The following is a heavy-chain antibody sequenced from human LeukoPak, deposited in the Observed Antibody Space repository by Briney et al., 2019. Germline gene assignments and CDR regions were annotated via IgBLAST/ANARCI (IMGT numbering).Heavy chain of an antibody. V-gene: IGHV1-69*13. CDR1: GGTFSSYA. CDR3: ASPKRSGHYYYYGMDV. Sequence: SVKVSCKASGGTFSSYAISWVRQAPGQGLEWMGGIIPIFGTANYAQKFQGRVTITADESTSTAYMELSSLRSEDTAVYYCASPKRSGHYYYYGMDVWGQGTTVTVSS. D-gene: IGHD3-3*01. J-gene: IGHJ6*02. CDR2: IIPIFGTA.